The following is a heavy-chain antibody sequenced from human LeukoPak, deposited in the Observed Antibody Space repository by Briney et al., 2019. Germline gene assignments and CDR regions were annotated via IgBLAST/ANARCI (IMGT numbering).Heavy chain of an antibody. CDR1: GFTVSSNY. V-gene: IGHV3-53*01. J-gene: IGHJ1*01. D-gene: IGHD1-26*01. CDR3: ARVMVGATYAEYFQH. CDR2: IYSGGST. Sequence: PGGSLRLSCAASGFTVSSNYMSWVRQAPGKGLEWVSVIYSGGSTYYADSVKGRFTISRDNAKNSLYLQMNSLRAEDTAVYYCARVMVGATYAEYFQHWGQGTLVTVSS.